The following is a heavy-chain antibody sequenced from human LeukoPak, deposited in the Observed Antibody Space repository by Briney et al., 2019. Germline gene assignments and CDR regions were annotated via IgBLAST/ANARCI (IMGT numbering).Heavy chain of an antibody. CDR3: AGEQNCGGDGYSGMDV. Sequence: PGGSLRLSCAASGFTLSTNYMSWVGPAPGKGLDWVSVIYSGGSTYHTDSVKGRFTITRDNSKNTVYLQMNSLRTEYTAVYYCAGEQNCGGDGYSGMDVWGKGITVTVSS. V-gene: IGHV3-53*01. D-gene: IGHD2-21*02. CDR1: GFTLSTNY. J-gene: IGHJ6*04. CDR2: IYSGGST.